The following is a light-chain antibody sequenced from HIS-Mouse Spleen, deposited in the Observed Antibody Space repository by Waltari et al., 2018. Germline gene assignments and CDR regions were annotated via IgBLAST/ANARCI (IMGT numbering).Light chain of an antibody. V-gene: IGLV2-8*01. CDR2: EVS. CDR3: SSYAGSNNYV. CDR1: SSYAGGYHY. Sequence: QSALTQPPSASGSPGQPVTISCTGTSSYAGGYHYVSWYQQHPGKAPKLMIYEVSKRPSGVPDRFSGSKSGNTASLTVSGLQAEDEADYYCSSYAGSNNYVFGTGTKVTVL. J-gene: IGLJ1*01.